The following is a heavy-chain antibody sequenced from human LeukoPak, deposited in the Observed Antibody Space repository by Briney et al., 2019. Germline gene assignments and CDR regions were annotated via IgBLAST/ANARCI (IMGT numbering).Heavy chain of an antibody. CDR1: GFTFSDYY. V-gene: IGHV3-11*01. Sequence: GGSLRLSCAASGFTFSDYYMTWIRQAPGKGLEWVSYISSGGSTIDYADSVKGRFTIYRDNSKNTLYLQMNSLIAEDTAVYYCAKARYYYDSSGYYPNWGQGTLVTVSS. CDR2: ISSGGSTI. D-gene: IGHD3-22*01. CDR3: AKARYYYDSSGYYPN. J-gene: IGHJ4*02.